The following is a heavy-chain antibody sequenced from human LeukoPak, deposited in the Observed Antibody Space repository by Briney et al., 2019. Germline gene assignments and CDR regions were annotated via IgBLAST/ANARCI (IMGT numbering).Heavy chain of an antibody. Sequence: PSETLSLTCTVSGGSISSYYWSWIRQPPGKGLEWIGSIYYSGSTYYNPSLKSRVTISVDTSKNQFSLKLSSVTAADTAVYYCARIPPRSGSYDYWGQGTLVTVSS. CDR1: GGSISSYY. J-gene: IGHJ4*02. CDR3: ARIPPRSGSYDY. D-gene: IGHD1-26*01. CDR2: IYYSGST. V-gene: IGHV4-39*01.